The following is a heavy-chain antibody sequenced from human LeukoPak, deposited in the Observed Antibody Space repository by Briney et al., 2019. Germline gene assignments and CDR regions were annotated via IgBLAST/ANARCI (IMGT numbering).Heavy chain of an antibody. CDR2: ISGSGGST. CDR1: GFTFSSYA. V-gene: IGHV3-23*01. D-gene: IGHD1-26*01. Sequence: GGSLRLSCAASGFTFSSYAMSWVRQAPGKGLEWVAAISGSGGSTYYADSVKGRFTSSRDNFKNTLYLQMNSLRAEDTAVYYCAKEVIVGVSFDYWGQGTLVTVSS. J-gene: IGHJ4*02. CDR3: AKEVIVGVSFDY.